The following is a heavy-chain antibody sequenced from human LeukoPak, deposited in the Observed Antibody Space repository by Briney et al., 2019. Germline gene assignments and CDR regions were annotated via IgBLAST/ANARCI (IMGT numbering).Heavy chain of an antibody. Sequence: GGSLRLSCAASGFTVSSNYMSWVRQAPGKGLEWGSVIYSGGSTYYADSVKGRFTISRDNSKNTLYLQMNSLRAEDTAVYYCARRVLGITFGGVIVRDAFDIWGQGTMVTVSS. J-gene: IGHJ3*02. CDR2: IYSGGST. V-gene: IGHV3-66*04. CDR1: GFTVSSNY. CDR3: ARRVLGITFGGVIVRDAFDI. D-gene: IGHD3-16*02.